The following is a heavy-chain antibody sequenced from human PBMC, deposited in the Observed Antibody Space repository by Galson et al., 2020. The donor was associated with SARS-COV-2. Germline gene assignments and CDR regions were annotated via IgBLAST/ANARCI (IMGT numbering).Heavy chain of an antibody. CDR3: AREKTGTADCDFDP. CDR2: ISPNSGGT. J-gene: IGHJ5*02. D-gene: IGHD1-1*01. V-gene: IGHV1-2*02. CDR1: GYTFTKYY. Sequence: ASVTVSCPASGYTFTKYYIHWVRQAPGPGLEWMGWISPNSGGTNFAQKFQGRFTLTRDTSTATAFMELSRLRFDDTAIYYFAREKTGTADCDFDPWGQGTLIAVAS.